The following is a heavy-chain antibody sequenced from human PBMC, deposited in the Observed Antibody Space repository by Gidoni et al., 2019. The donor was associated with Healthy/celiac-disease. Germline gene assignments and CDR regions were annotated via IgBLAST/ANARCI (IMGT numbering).Heavy chain of an antibody. CDR2: ISCSGGRT. V-gene: IGHV3-23*01. Sequence: EVQLLESGGGLVQPGGSRRLSCAASGCTFGSYAMSWVRQAPGKGLEWVSAISCSGGRTYYAASVKGRFTISRDNSKNTLYLQMNSLRAEDTAVYYCAKGGKDYDFWSGYYMDVWGKGTTVTVSS. CDR3: AKGGKDYDFWSGYYMDV. D-gene: IGHD3-3*01. CDR1: GCTFGSYA. J-gene: IGHJ6*03.